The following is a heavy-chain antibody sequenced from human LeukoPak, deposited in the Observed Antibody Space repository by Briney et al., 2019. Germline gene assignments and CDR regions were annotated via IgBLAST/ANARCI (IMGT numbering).Heavy chain of an antibody. Sequence: PGGSLRLSCAASGFTFSSYWMSWVRQAPGKGLEWVANIKQDGSEKYYVDSVKGRFTISRDNAKNSLYLQMNSLRAEDTAVYYCAREFLSTTASYYFDYWGQGTLVTVSS. V-gene: IGHV3-7*01. CDR2: IKQDGSEK. J-gene: IGHJ4*02. D-gene: IGHD1-1*01. CDR1: GFTFSSYW. CDR3: AREFLSTTASYYFDY.